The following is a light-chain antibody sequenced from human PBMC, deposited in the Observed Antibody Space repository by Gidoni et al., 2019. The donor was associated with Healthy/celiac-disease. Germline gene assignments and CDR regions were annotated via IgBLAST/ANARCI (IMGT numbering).Light chain of an antibody. CDR3: QVWDSSTFYV. CDR1: NIGSNN. V-gene: IGLV3-9*01. J-gene: IGLJ1*01. CDR2: RDS. Sequence: YELTPPPSVPVALGQTSSFTCGGNNIGSNNVHWYQQKPGQAPVLVIYRDSNRPSGILERFPGSNSGTTATLTISRAQAGDEADYYCQVWDSSTFYVFGTGTKVTVL.